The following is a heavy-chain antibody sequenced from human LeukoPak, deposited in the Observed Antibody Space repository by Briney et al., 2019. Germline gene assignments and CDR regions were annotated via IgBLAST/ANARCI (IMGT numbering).Heavy chain of an antibody. V-gene: IGHV3-74*01. J-gene: IGHJ4*02. CDR2: INSDGSST. D-gene: IGHD6-19*01. CDR1: GFSVSGNW. Sequence: GGSLRLSCAASGFSVSGNWMHWVRQAPGKGLVWVSRINSDGSSTNYADSVRGRFTISRDNAKNTVYLQVNSLRVEDTAVYYCAGGSGAYGDFDYWGQGTLVTVSS. CDR3: AGGSGAYGDFDY.